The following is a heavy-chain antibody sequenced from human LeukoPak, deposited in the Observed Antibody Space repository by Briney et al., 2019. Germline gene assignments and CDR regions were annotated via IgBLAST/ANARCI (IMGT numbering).Heavy chain of an antibody. D-gene: IGHD2-2*01. Sequence: PGGSLRLSCSASGFIFNYYALHWVRQAPGRGLEHVSVIGTSGNTFYTDSVKGRFIISRDNFKNMVHLQMNSLRPEDTGVYYCGKDYLGAFSCLESWGQGTLVVVSS. J-gene: IGHJ4*02. CDR2: IGTSGNT. CDR1: GFIFNYYA. CDR3: GKDYLGAFSCLES. V-gene: IGHV3-64D*06.